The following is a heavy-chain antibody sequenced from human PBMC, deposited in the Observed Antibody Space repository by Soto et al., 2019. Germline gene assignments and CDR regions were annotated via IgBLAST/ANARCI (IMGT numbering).Heavy chain of an antibody. J-gene: IGHJ4*02. CDR2: INHSGST. D-gene: IGHD6-19*01. V-gene: IGHV4-34*01. Sequence: QVQLQQWGAGLLKPSETLSLTCAVYGGSFSGYYWSWIRQPPGKGLEWIGEINHSGSTNYNPSLKSRVTISVDTSKNQFSLKLSSVTAADTAVYYWARGRGSGWYLGDYWGQGTLVTVSS. CDR1: GGSFSGYY. CDR3: ARGRGSGWYLGDY.